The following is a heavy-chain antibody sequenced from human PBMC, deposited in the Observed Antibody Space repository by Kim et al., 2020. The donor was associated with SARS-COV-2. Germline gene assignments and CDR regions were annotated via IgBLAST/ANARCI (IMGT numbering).Heavy chain of an antibody. V-gene: IGHV1-18*01. J-gene: IGHJ5*02. Sequence: NYAQKLQGRGTMTPDTSTSTAYMELRSLRSDDTAVYYCAREWLYQNWFDPWGQGTLVTVSS. D-gene: IGHD3-16*02. CDR3: AREWLYQNWFDP.